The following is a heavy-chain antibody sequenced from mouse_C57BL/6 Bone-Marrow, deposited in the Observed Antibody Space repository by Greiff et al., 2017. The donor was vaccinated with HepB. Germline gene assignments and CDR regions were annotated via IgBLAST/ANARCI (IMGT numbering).Heavy chain of an antibody. J-gene: IGHJ2*01. CDR1: GYTFTSSW. Sequence: QVQLQQPGAELVRPGTSVKLSCKASGYTFTSSWMNWVKQRPGKGREWIGLIDPPDCYTNYNRKFTGKATLTVDTCSSTAYMQLSSLTSEDSAVYFCAGFGCFDSWGQGTTLTVSS. CDR3: AGFGCFDS. CDR2: IDPPDCYT. V-gene: IGHV1-59*01.